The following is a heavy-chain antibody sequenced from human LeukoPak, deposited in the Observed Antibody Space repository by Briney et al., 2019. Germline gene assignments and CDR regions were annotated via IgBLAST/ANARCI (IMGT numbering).Heavy chain of an antibody. CDR2: INHSGST. CDR3: ARDGYLAVDY. Sequence: SETLSLTCAVYGGSFSGYYWSWIRQPPGKGLEWIGEINHSGSTNYNPSLKSRVTISVDTSKNQFSLKLSSVTAADTAVYYCARDGYLAVDYWGQGTLLTVSS. V-gene: IGHV4-34*01. CDR1: GGSFSGYY. D-gene: IGHD2-2*03. J-gene: IGHJ4*02.